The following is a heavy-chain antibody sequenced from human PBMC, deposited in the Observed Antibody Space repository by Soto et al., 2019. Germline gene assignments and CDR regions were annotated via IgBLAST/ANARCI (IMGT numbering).Heavy chain of an antibody. J-gene: IGHJ4*02. Sequence: GLDLEWLALIYWNDDKRYSPSLKSRLTITKDTSKNQVVLTMTNMDPVDTATYYCALRDPMNLYGDYVWGQGTLVTVSS. D-gene: IGHD4-17*01. V-gene: IGHV2-5*01. CDR3: ALRDPMNLYGDYV. CDR2: IYWNDDK.